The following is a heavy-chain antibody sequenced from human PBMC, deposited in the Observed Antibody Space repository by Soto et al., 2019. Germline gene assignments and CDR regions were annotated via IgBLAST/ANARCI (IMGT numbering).Heavy chain of an antibody. CDR1: GVTFSNAW. V-gene: IGHV3-15*01. CDR2: IKSKTDGGTT. CDR3: TTEKGRNQLLDYYYYGMDV. J-gene: IGHJ6*02. Sequence: GGSLRLSCAASGVTFSNAWMSWVRQAPGKGLEWVGRIKSKTDGGTTDYAAPVKGRFTISRDDSKNTLYLQMNSLKTEDTAVYYCTTEKGRNQLLDYYYYGMDVWGQGTTVTVSS. D-gene: IGHD2-2*01.